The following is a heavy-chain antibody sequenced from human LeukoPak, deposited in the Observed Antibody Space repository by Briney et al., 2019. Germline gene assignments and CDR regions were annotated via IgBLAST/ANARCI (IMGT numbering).Heavy chain of an antibody. V-gene: IGHV1-69*05. J-gene: IGHJ4*02. CDR1: GGTFSSYA. D-gene: IGHD2-2*02. Sequence: SVKVSCKASGGTFSSYAISWVRQAPGQGLEWMGGIIPIFGTANYAQKFQGGVTITTDESTSTAYMELSSLRSEDTAVYYCARGPAAIHHTFDYWGQGTLVTVSS. CDR3: ARGPAAIHHTFDY. CDR2: IIPIFGTA.